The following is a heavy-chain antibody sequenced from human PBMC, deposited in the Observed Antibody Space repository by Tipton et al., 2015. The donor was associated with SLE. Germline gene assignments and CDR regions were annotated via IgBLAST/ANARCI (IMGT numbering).Heavy chain of an antibody. J-gene: IGHJ3*02. Sequence: TLSLTCAVYGGSFSGYYWSWIRQPPGKGLEWFGEINHSGSTNYNPSLKSRVTISVDTSKNQFSLKLSSVTAADTAVYYCARRQYSSSWLDAFDIWGQGTMVTVSS. V-gene: IGHV4-34*01. CDR2: INHSGST. CDR1: GGSFSGYY. CDR3: ARRQYSSSWLDAFDI. D-gene: IGHD6-13*01.